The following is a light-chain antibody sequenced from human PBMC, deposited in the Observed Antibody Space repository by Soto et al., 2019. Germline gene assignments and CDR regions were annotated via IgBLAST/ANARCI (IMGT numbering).Light chain of an antibody. CDR1: QSVSSSY. CDR3: QQYGSSPPWT. V-gene: IGKV3-20*01. Sequence: EIALTQSPGTLSLSPGERATLSCRAIQSVSSSYLAWYQQKPGQAPRLLIYGASSRATGIPDRFSGSGSGTDFTLTISRLEPEDFAVYYCQQYGSSPPWTFGQGTKVDIK. CDR2: GAS. J-gene: IGKJ1*01.